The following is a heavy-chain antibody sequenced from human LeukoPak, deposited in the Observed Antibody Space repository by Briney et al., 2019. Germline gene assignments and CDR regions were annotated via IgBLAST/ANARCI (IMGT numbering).Heavy chain of an antibody. CDR3: ARDPGYCSGGSCYSFDY. CDR2: INPNRVGT. D-gene: IGHD2-15*01. V-gene: IGHV1-2*06. CDR1: GYTFTGYY. J-gene: IGHJ4*02. Sequence: GASVKVSCKASGYTFTGYYMYWVRQAPGQGLEWMGRINPNRVGTNYTHKIQGRVTMTRDTSISTADMELSRLRSDDTAVYYCARDPGYCSGGSCYSFDYWGQGTLVTVSS.